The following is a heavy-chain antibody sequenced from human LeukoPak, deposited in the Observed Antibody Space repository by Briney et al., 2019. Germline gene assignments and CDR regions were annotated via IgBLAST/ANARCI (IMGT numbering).Heavy chain of an antibody. J-gene: IGHJ6*03. Sequence: GESLKISCKGSGYSFTSYWIGWVRPMPGKGLEWMGIIYPSDSDTRYSPSFQGQVTISVDKSISTAYLQWSSLKASDTAIYYCARVELRYYYGSGKRVHYYYYYMDVWGKGTTVTVSS. CDR2: IYPSDSDT. V-gene: IGHV5-51*01. CDR3: ARVELRYYYGSGKRVHYYYYYMDV. CDR1: GYSFTSYW. D-gene: IGHD3-10*01.